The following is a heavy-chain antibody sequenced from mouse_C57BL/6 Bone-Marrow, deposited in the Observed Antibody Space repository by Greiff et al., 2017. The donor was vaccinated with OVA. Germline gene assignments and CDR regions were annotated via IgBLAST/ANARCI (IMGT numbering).Heavy chain of an antibody. Sequence: VHVKQSGPVLVKPGASVKMSCKASGYTFTDYYMNWVKQSHGKSLEWIGVINPYNGGTSYNQKFKGKATLTVDKSSSTAYMELNSLTSEDSAVYYCAIYDYDGYFDVWGTGTTVTVSS. CDR1: GYTFTDYY. D-gene: IGHD2-4*01. J-gene: IGHJ1*03. CDR3: AIYDYDGYFDV. CDR2: INPYNGGT. V-gene: IGHV1-19*01.